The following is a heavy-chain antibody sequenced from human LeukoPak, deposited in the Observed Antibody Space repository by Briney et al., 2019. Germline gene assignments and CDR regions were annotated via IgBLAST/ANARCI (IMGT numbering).Heavy chain of an antibody. CDR2: IIPIFGTA. CDR1: GGTFSSYA. D-gene: IGHD3-9*01. V-gene: IGHV1-69*05. Sequence: SVKVSCKASGGTFSSYAISWVRQAPGQGLEWMGGIIPIFGTANYAQKFQGRVTITTDESTSTAYMELSSLRSEDTAVYYCARGPAPYGILTGYYSGGYYMDVWGKGTTVTSP. CDR3: ARGPAPYGILTGYYSGGYYMDV. J-gene: IGHJ6*03.